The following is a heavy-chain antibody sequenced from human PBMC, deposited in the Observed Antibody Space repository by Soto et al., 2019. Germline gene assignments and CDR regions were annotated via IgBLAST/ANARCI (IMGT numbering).Heavy chain of an antibody. CDR2: ISGSGGST. CDR3: AKDRFMITFGGVIPWDY. V-gene: IGHV3-23*01. Sequence: LRLSCAASGFTFSSYAMSWVRQAPGKGLEWVSAISGSGGSTYYADSVKGRFTISRDNSKNTLYLQMNSLRAEDTAVYYCAKDRFMITFGGVIPWDYWGQGTLVTVSS. J-gene: IGHJ4*02. CDR1: GFTFSSYA. D-gene: IGHD3-16*02.